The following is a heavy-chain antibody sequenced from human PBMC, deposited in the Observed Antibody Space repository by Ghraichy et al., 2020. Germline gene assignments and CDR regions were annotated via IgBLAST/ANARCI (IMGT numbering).Heavy chain of an antibody. Sequence: GGSLRLSCAASGFTFSSYAMSWVRQAPGKGLEWVSAISGSGGSTYYADSVKGRFTISRDNSKNTLYLQMNSLRAEDTAVYYCAKGNIVATKDPVHFDYWGQGTLVTVSS. CDR2: ISGSGGST. V-gene: IGHV3-23*01. CDR1: GFTFSSYA. CDR3: AKGNIVATKDPVHFDY. J-gene: IGHJ4*02. D-gene: IGHD5-12*01.